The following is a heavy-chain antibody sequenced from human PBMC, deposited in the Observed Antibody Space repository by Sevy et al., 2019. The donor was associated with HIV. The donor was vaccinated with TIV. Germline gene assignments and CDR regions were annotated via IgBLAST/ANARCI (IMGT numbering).Heavy chain of an antibody. CDR3: ARRKEYYDSSGYYYESAFDI. V-gene: IGHV1-69*13. D-gene: IGHD3-22*01. CDR1: GGTFSSYA. Sequence: ASVKISCKASGGTFSSYAISWVRQAPGQGLEWMGGIIPIFGKANYAQKVQGRVTITADESTSTAYMELSSLRSEDTAVYYCARRKEYYDSSGYYYESAFDIWGQGTMVTVSS. CDR2: IIPIFGKA. J-gene: IGHJ3*02.